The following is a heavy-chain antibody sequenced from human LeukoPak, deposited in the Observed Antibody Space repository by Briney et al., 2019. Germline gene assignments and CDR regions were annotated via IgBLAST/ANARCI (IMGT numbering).Heavy chain of an antibody. J-gene: IGHJ4*02. D-gene: IGHD3-10*01. CDR3: ARDLSGSYMSDY. CDR1: GFTFSNYA. V-gene: IGHV3-30-3*01. CDR2: ISHDRSNS. Sequence: PGRSLRLSCAASGFTFSNYAMHWARQAPGKGLEWVAFISHDRSNSCHADSVKGRFTISRDNSKNTLYLQMNSLTDEDTAVHYCARDLSGSYMSDYWGQGTLVTVSS.